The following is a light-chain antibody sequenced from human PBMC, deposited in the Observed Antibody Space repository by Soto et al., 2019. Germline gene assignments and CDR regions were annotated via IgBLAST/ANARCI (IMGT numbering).Light chain of an antibody. V-gene: IGKV3-20*01. CDR3: QQYGSSPPFT. CDR1: QSVSSNY. J-gene: IGKJ2*01. CDR2: GAS. Sequence: EIALPQSPGTLSLSPGERATLSCRASQSVSSNYLAWYQQKPGQAPRLLIYGASNRATGIPDRFSGSGSGTGFTLTISRLEPEDFAVYFCQQYGSSPPFTFGQGTKV.